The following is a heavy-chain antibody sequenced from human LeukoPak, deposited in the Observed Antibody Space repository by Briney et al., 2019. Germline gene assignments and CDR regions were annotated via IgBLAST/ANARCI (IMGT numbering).Heavy chain of an antibody. D-gene: IGHD6-19*01. V-gene: IGHV4-39*07. CDR3: AREPWLVEGFDY. CDR1: GGSVSDTNFY. J-gene: IGHJ4*02. Sequence: SETLSLTCTVFGGSVSDTNFYWGWIRQPPGKGLEWIGSIYYTSTTYYNPSLESRLTMSVDASKNQFSLKLTSVTAADTAVYYCAREPWLVEGFDYWGQGTVVTVSS. CDR2: IYYTSTT.